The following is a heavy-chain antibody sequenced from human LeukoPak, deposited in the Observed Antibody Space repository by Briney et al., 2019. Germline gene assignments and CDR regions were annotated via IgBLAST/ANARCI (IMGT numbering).Heavy chain of an antibody. Sequence: GGSLRLSCAASGFTFDDYAMHWIRQAPGKGLEWVSRMNSDGSSTSYADSVKGRFTISRDNAKNTLYLQMNSPRAEDTAVYYCARATVTTRPGFDPWGQGTLVTVSS. CDR3: ARATVTTRPGFDP. CDR2: MNSDGSST. CDR1: GFTFDDYA. V-gene: IGHV3-74*01. D-gene: IGHD4-17*01. J-gene: IGHJ5*02.